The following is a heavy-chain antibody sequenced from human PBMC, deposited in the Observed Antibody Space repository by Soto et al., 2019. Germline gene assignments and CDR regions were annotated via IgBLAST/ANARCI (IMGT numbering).Heavy chain of an antibody. Sequence: GESLKISCAASGFTFSNAWMNWVRQAPGKGLEWVGRIKSKTDGGTTDYAAPVKGRFTISRDDSKNTLYLQMNSLKTEDTAVYYCTREVVAVAGTEGYYYYGMDVWGQGTTVTVSS. J-gene: IGHJ6*02. CDR3: TREVVAVAGTEGYYYYGMDV. V-gene: IGHV3-15*07. CDR1: GFTFSNAW. D-gene: IGHD6-19*01. CDR2: IKSKTDGGTT.